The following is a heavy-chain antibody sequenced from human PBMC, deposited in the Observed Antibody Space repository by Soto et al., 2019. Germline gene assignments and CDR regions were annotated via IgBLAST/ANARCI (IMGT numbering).Heavy chain of an antibody. CDR3: ARDSSSWYVGFYGMDV. Sequence: QVQLVQSGAEVKKPGASVKVSCKASGYTFTSYGISWVRQAPGQGLEWMGWISAYNGNTNYAQKLQGIVTMTTDTSTSTAYMELRSLRSDDTAVYYCARDSSSWYVGFYGMDVWGQGTTVTVSS. CDR2: ISAYNGNT. V-gene: IGHV1-18*01. J-gene: IGHJ6*02. CDR1: GYTFTSYG. D-gene: IGHD6-13*01.